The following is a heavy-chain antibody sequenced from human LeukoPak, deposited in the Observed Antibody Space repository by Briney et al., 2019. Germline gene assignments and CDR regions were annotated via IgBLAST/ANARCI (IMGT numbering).Heavy chain of an antibody. CDR1: GFTLSDYC. D-gene: IGHD3/OR15-3a*01. J-gene: IGHJ4*02. Sequence: GGSLRLSCAASGFTLSDYCMSWIRQAPGKGLEWVSYSSSSGSTIYYADSVKGRFAISRDNAKNSLYLQMNSLRAEDTAVYYCARRRDFIDYWGQGTLVTVSS. CDR2: SSSSGSTI. V-gene: IGHV3-11*01. CDR3: ARRRDFIDY.